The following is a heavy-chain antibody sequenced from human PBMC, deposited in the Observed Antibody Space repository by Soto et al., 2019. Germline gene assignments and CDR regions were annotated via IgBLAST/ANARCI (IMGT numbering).Heavy chain of an antibody. CDR1: GWTFGSSA. D-gene: IGHD1-7*01. V-gene: IGHV3-30-3*01. Sequence: GGYVRLACAADGWTFGSSAMHWVLHAPGKGLEWVAVISYDGSNKYYADSVKGRFTISRDNSKNTLYLQMNSLRAEDTAVYYCARDRRSTTGTTLKIDYWGQGTLVTVSS. CDR2: ISYDGSNK. J-gene: IGHJ4*02. CDR3: ARDRRSTTGTTLKIDY.